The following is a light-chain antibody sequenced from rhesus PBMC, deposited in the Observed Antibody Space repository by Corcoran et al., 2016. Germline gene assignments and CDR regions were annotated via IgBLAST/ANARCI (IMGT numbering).Light chain of an antibody. CDR3: MQTTKDRT. CDR1: QSLLHSNGNTY. Sequence: DIVMTQTPLSLPVTPGEPASISCRSSQSLLHSNGNTYLQWYLQKPGQFPRLLIYKVTNRESGVPERFSGSGSGTDFTLKSSRVEPEDVGVYYCMQTTKDRTFGQGTKVEIK. V-gene: IGKV2S3*01. CDR2: KVT. J-gene: IGKJ1*01.